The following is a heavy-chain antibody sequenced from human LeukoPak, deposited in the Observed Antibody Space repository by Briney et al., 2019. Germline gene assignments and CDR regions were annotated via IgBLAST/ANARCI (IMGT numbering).Heavy chain of an antibody. CDR3: ALGGIVTTMGIDP. Sequence: SETLSLTCTVSGDYKSSHYWTWIRQPPGKGLEWIGYIYYSGSTSYNPSLKSRVTISRDTSRNQFTLNLSSVTAADTAVYYCALGGIVTTMGIDPWGQGTLVTVFS. D-gene: IGHD5-12*01. V-gene: IGHV4-59*08. J-gene: IGHJ5*02. CDR2: IYYSGST. CDR1: GDYKSSHY.